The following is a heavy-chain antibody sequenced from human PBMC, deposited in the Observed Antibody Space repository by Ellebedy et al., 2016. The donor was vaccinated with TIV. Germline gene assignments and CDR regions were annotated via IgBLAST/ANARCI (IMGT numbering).Heavy chain of an antibody. V-gene: IGHV3-74*01. CDR2: MKGDGSSV. J-gene: IGHJ6*02. D-gene: IGHD6-19*01. CDR3: ARGSWACSGSMDV. Sequence: GGSLRLSCAASGFTFSSYWMYWVRQAPGKGLEWVSRMKGDGSSVTYADSVRGRFTISSAYAKNTLYLQINSLRAEDTAVYYCARGSWACSGSMDVWGQGTTVTVSS. CDR1: GFTFSSYW.